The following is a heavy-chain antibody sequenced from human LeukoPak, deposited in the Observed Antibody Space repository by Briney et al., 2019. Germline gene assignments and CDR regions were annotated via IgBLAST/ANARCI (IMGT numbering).Heavy chain of an antibody. CDR1: GVSISRGGYS. V-gene: IGHV4-30-4*07. Sequence: SETLSLTCAVSGVSISRGGYSWSWIRQPPGKGLEWIGYIYHSGSTNYNPSLKSRLTISVDTSKNQFSLKLSSVTAADTAVYYCASPALPRGGYNAWGQGTLVTVSS. D-gene: IGHD5-24*01. CDR2: IYHSGST. J-gene: IGHJ5*02. CDR3: ASPALPRGGYNA.